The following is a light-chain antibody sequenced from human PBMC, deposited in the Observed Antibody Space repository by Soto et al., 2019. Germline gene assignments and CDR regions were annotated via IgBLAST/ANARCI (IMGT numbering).Light chain of an antibody. J-gene: IGLJ3*02. CDR3: CSYADTSTFWVV. V-gene: IGLV2-23*03. CDR2: EGT. CDR1: SSDFGGYNV. Sequence: QSALTQPASVSGSPGQSITISCSGTSSDFGGYNVVSWYQQHPGKAPKLIIYEGTKRPSGVSNRFSGSKSSNAASLTISGLQTEDEADDYCCSYADTSTFWVVFGGGTKLTVL.